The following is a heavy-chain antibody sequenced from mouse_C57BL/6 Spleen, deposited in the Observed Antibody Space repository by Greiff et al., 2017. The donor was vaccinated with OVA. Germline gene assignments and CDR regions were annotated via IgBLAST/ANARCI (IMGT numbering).Heavy chain of an antibody. D-gene: IGHD1-1*01. V-gene: IGHV5-4*01. CDR2: ISDGGSYT. CDR1: GFTFSSYA. Sequence: DVHLVESGGGLVKPGGSLKLSCAASGFTFSSYAMSWVRQTPEKRLEWVATISDGGSYTYYPDNVKGRFTISRDNAKNNLYLQMSHLKSEDTAMYYCARGYYGSSYIWFAYWGQGTLVTVSA. CDR3: ARGYYGSSYIWFAY. J-gene: IGHJ3*01.